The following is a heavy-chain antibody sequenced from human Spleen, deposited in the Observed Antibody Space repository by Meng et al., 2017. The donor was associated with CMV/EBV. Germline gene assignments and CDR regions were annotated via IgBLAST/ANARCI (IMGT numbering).Heavy chain of an antibody. V-gene: IGHV3-30-3*02. D-gene: IGHD2/OR15-2a*01. J-gene: IGHJ5*02. Sequence: GESLKISCAASGFTFNSYAMHWVRQAPGKGLEWVAVISFDGRTKFHGGSVKGRFTISRDNSQNTLYLQMNSLGVEDTAVYYCAKSTPDHFDYFFVPWGQGTLVTVSS. CDR3: AKSTPDHFDYFFVP. CDR1: GFTFNSYA. CDR2: ISFDGRTK.